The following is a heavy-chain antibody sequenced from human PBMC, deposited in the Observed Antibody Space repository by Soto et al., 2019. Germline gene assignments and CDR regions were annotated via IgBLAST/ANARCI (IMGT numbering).Heavy chain of an antibody. CDR1: GDSVSSNSAA. V-gene: IGHV6-1*01. CDR2: TYYRSKWYN. CDR3: ARVSLYYDSSGPSKNWFDP. D-gene: IGHD3-22*01. J-gene: IGHJ5*02. Sequence: QTLSLTCAISGDSVSSNSAAWNWIRQSPSRGLEWLGRTYYRSKWYNDYAVSVKSRITINPDTSKNQFSLQLNSVTPEDTAVYYCARVSLYYDSSGPSKNWFDPWGQGTLVTVSS.